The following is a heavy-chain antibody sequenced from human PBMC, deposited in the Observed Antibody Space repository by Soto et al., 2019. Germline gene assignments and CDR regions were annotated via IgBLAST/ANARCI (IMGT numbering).Heavy chain of an antibody. V-gene: IGHV3-33*01. J-gene: IGHJ4*02. CDR2: IWYDGSNK. CDR1: GFTFSSYG. D-gene: IGHD6-13*01. Sequence: PGGSLRLSCAASGFTFSSYGMHWVRQAPGKGLEWVAVIWYDGSNKYYADSVKGRFTISRDNSKNTLYLQMNSLRAEDTVVYYCARDGIIAAAGAFDYWGQGTLVTVSS. CDR3: ARDGIIAAAGAFDY.